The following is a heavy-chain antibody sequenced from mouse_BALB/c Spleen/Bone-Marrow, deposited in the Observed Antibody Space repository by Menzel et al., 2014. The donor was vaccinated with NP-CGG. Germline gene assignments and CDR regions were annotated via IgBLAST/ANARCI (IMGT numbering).Heavy chain of an antibody. V-gene: IGHV3-8*02. CDR2: INYSGNT. CDR3: TRNYYDP. Sequence: EVKLVESGPSLVKPSQTLSLSCSVTGDSITSGYWNWIRKFPGNKLEYMGYINYSGNTYYNPSLISRISITRDTSKNQYYLQLNSVTTEDTATYYCTRNYYDPWGQGATLTVSS. CDR1: GDSITSGY. J-gene: IGHJ2*01. D-gene: IGHD1-1*01.